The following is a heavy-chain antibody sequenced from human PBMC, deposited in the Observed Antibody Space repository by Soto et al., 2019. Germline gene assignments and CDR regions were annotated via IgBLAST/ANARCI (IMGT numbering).Heavy chain of an antibody. CDR3: ARIVLISDVTAHFDY. CDR2: TRNKAKSYTT. J-gene: IGHJ4*02. Sequence: GESLKISCAASGFTFSDHYMDWVRQAPGEGLEWVGRTRNKAKSYTTEYAASVKGRFTISRDNSKNSLYLQMNSLKTEDTAVYYCARIVLISDVTAHFDYWGQGALVTVSS. V-gene: IGHV3-72*01. CDR1: GFTFSDHY. D-gene: IGHD2-8*01.